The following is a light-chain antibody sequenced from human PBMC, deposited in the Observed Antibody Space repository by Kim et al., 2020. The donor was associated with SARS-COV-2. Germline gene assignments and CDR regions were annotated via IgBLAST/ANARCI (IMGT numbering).Light chain of an antibody. Sequence: SASVGDRVTITCRAGQTIDTFLNWYQQKVGKAPKLLIYAASTLHTGVPSRFSGSGSGAEFTLTISSLQPQDSATYFCQQSYSTPYTFGQGTKLGI. CDR3: QQSYSTPYT. CDR2: AAS. V-gene: IGKV1-39*01. CDR1: QTIDTF. J-gene: IGKJ2*01.